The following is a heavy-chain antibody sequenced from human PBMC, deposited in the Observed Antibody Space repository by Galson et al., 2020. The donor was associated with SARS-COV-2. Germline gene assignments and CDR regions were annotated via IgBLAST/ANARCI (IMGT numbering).Heavy chain of an antibody. V-gene: IGHV3-64D*08. Sequence: GGSLRLSCSASGFIFSDFAMHWVRQAPGKGLEYVSAMSSNGGTSFYVDSVNGRFTMSRDNSENTFYLHMTGLRLDDTALYYCLSFSSSRQTNWGQGTLVTVSP. CDR3: LSFSSSRQTN. J-gene: IGHJ4*02. CDR2: MSSNGGTS. CDR1: GFIFSDFA. D-gene: IGHD6-6*01.